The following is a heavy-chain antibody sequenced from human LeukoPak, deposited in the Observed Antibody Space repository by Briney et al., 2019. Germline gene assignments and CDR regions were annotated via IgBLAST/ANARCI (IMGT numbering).Heavy chain of an antibody. CDR1: GYTFTGYY. J-gene: IGHJ4*02. CDR3: ARGLLSDTAMAYFDY. D-gene: IGHD5-18*01. Sequence: ASVKVSCKARGYTFTGYYMHWVRQAPGQGLEWMGWINPNSGGTNYAQKFQGRVTMTRDTSISTAYMELSRLRSDDTAVYYCARGLLSDTAMAYFDYWGQGTLVTVSS. V-gene: IGHV1-2*02. CDR2: INPNSGGT.